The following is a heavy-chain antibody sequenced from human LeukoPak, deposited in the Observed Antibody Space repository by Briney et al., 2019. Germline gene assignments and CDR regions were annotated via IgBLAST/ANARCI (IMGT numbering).Heavy chain of an antibody. J-gene: IGHJ3*02. CDR1: GFTFSSYG. V-gene: IGHV3-30*02. D-gene: IGHD3-10*01. CDR2: IRYDGSNK. CDR3: ARDYHGSGSGRKNAFDI. Sequence: GGSLRLSCAASGFTFSSYGMHWVRQAPGKGLEWVAFIRYDGSNKYYSDSVKGRFTISRDNSKNTLYLQMNSLRAEDTAVYYCARDYHGSGSGRKNAFDIWGQGTMVTVSS.